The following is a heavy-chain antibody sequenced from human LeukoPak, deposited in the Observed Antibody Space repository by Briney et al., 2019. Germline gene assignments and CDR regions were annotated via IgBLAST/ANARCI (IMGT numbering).Heavy chain of an antibody. CDR1: GFTFSSYA. CDR3: AKGELVRSYYGMDV. D-gene: IGHD6-13*01. J-gene: IGHJ6*02. Sequence: GGSLRLSCAASGFTFSSYAMSWVRQAPGKGLEWVSAISGSGGSTYYADSVKGRFTISRDNSMNTLYLQMNSLRAEDTAVYYCAKGELVRSYYGMDVWGQGTTVTVSS. CDR2: ISGSGGST. V-gene: IGHV3-23*01.